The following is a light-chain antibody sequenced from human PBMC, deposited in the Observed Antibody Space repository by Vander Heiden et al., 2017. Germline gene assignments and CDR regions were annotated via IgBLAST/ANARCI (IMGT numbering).Light chain of an antibody. CDR3: QQYNNWPPLT. Sequence: EIVITQSQPPCLCLQGKEPPSPAGPVSVLAAPRLLIYGASTRATVIPARFSGSGSGTEFTLTISSLQSEDFAVYYCQQYNNWPPLTFGGGTKVXIK. V-gene: IGKV3-15*01. CDR2: GAS. J-gene: IGKJ4*01. CDR1: SVLAA.